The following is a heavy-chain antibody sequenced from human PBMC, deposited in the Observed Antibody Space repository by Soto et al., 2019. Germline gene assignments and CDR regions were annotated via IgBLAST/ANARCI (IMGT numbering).Heavy chain of an antibody. CDR3: ARDYSSSGGMDV. CDR1: GFAFSSYS. V-gene: IGHV3-21*01. D-gene: IGHD6-6*01. Sequence: EVQLVESGGGLVKPGGSLRLSCAACGFAFSSYSMNWFRQAPGKGLEWVSSISSSSSYIYYADSVKGRFTISRDNAKNSLYLQMNSLRAEDTAVYYCARDYSSSGGMDVWGQGTTVTVSS. J-gene: IGHJ6*02. CDR2: ISSSSSYI.